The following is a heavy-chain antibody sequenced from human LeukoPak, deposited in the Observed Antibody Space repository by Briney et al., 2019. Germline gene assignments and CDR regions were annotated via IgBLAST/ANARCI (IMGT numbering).Heavy chain of an antibody. V-gene: IGHV3-48*01. CDR2: ISSSSSTI. CDR3: AMALYCSSTSCPDPQNYYYYYMDV. D-gene: IGHD2-2*01. CDR1: GFTFSSYS. J-gene: IGHJ6*03. Sequence: GGSLRLSCAASGFTFSSYSMNWVRQAPGKGLEWVSYISSSSSTIYYADSVKRRFTISRDNAKNSLYLQMNSLRAEDTAVYYCAMALYCSSTSCPDPQNYYYYYMDVWGKGTTVTVSS.